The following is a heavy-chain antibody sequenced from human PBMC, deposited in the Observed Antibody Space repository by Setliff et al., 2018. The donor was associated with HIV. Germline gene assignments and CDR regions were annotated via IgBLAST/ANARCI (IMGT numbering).Heavy chain of an antibody. CDR1: GFTFSSYS. CDR3: ARDSYGDYSPFDP. D-gene: IGHD4-17*01. J-gene: IGHJ5*02. Sequence: GGSLRLSCAASGFTFSSYSMNWVRQAPGKGLEWVSYISSSSSTIYYADSVKGRFTISRDNAKNSLYLQMNSLRAEDTAVYYCARDSYGDYSPFDPWGQGTLVTVSS. CDR2: ISSSSSTI. V-gene: IGHV3-48*01.